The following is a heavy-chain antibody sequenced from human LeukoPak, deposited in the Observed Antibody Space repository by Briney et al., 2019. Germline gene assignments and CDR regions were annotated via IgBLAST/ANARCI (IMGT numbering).Heavy chain of an antibody. J-gene: IGHJ4*02. D-gene: IGHD2-21*02. Sequence: XXXWIRQAPGXXXEWVSYISSSGSTIYYADSVKGRFTISRDNAKNSLYLQMNSLRAEDTAVYYCARGRGGDSFFDYWGQGTLVTVSS. CDR1: X. CDR3: ARGRGGDSFFDY. V-gene: IGHV3-11*01. CDR2: ISSSGSTI.